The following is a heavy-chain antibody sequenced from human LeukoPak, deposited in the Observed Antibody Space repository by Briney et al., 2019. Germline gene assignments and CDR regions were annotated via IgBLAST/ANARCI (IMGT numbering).Heavy chain of an antibody. CDR1: GDSVFSDSAA. D-gene: IGHD1-26*01. CDR2: TYYRSKWYN. V-gene: IGHV6-1*01. Sequence: SQTLSLTCAISGDSVFSDSAAWNWIRQSPSRGLEWLGRTYYRSKWYNDYAVSMKSRVTINPDTSKSQFSLQLNSVTPEDTAVYYCARGHLAAFDIWGQGTMVTVSS. CDR3: ARGHLAAFDI. J-gene: IGHJ3*02.